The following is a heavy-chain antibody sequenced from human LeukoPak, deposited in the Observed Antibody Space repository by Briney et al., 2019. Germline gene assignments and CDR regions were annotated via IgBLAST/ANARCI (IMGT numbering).Heavy chain of an antibody. J-gene: IGHJ3*02. V-gene: IGHV3-23*01. Sequence: PGGSLRLFCAASGFTFSGYGMSWVRQAPGKGLEWVSGISASGGNTYYADSVKGRFTISRDNSKNTLYLQMNSLRAEDTAVYYSLGYCSRTSCLDAFDIWGQGTMVTVSS. D-gene: IGHD2-2*01. CDR2: ISASGGNT. CDR1: GFTFSGYG. CDR3: LGYCSRTSCLDAFDI.